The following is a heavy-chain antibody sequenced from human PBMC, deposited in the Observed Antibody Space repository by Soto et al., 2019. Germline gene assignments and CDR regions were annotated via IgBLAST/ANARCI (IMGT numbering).Heavy chain of an antibody. V-gene: IGHV1-8*01. CDR3: ATERSGSYYFDF. D-gene: IGHD1-26*01. J-gene: IGHJ4*02. Sequence: QVQLVQSGAEVKKPGASVKVSCKASGYTFTSYDINWVRQATGQGLEWMGWMNPNSGNTGYAQKFQGRVTMTRNTATSTAYMRLSSLRSEDPAVYYCATERSGSYYFDFWGQGTLVTVSS. CDR2: MNPNSGNT. CDR1: GYTFTSYD.